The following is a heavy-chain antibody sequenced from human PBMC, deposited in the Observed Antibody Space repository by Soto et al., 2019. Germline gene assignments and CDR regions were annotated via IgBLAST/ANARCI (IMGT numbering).Heavy chain of an antibody. J-gene: IGHJ4*02. CDR3: ASTLLGCSSTSCYWAY. CDR1: GYTFTSYG. Sequence: GASVKVSCKASGYTFTSYGISWVRQAPGQGLEWMGWISAYNGNTNYAQKLQGRVTMTTDTSTSTAYMELRSLRSDDTAVYYCASTLLGCSSTSCYWAYWGQGTLVTV. CDR2: ISAYNGNT. V-gene: IGHV1-18*01. D-gene: IGHD2-2*01.